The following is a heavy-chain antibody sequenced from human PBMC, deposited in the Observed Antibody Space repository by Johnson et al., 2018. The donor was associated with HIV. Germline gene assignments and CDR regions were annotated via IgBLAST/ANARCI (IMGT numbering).Heavy chain of an antibody. V-gene: IGHV3-64*01. CDR2: ISSNGGST. CDR3: ARGGLEYSSALGLGYAFDV. J-gene: IGHJ3*01. CDR1: GFTFSSYA. D-gene: IGHD6-25*01. Sequence: MLLVESGGGLVQPGGSLRLSCAASGFTFSSYAMHWVRQAPGKGLEYVSAISSNGGSTYYANSVKGRFTISRDNSKNTLYLQMGSLRAEDTAVYYCARGGLEYSSALGLGYAFDVWGQGTVVTVSS.